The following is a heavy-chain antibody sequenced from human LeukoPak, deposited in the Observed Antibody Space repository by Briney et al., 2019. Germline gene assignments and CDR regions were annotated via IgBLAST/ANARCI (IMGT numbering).Heavy chain of an antibody. CDR2: INHSGST. CDR3: ARGPDYYYSDY. D-gene: IGHD4/OR15-4a*01. CDR1: GGSFSGYY. V-gene: IGHV4-34*01. Sequence: SETLSLTCAVYGGSFSGYYWSWIRQPPEKGLEWIGEINHSGSTNYNPSLKSRVTISVDTSKNQFSLKLSSVTAADTAVYYCARGPDYYYSDYWGQGTLVTVSS. J-gene: IGHJ4*02.